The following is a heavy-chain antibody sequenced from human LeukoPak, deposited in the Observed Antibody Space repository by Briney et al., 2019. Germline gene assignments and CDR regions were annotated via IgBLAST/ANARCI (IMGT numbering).Heavy chain of an antibody. J-gene: IGHJ4*02. V-gene: IGHV4-38-2*01. CDR2: IYHSGST. Sequence: SETLSLTCAVSGYSISSGYYWGWIRQPSGKGLEWIGSIYHSGSTYYNPSLKSRVTISLDTTKNQFSLKLGSVTAADTAVYYCARSHVWFGELYLDHWGQGTLVTVSS. D-gene: IGHD3-10*01. CDR3: ARSHVWFGELYLDH. CDR1: GYSISSGYY.